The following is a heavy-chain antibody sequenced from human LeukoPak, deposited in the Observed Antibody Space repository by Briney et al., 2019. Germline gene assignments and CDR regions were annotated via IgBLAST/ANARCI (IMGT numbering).Heavy chain of an antibody. CDR2: VRNSGGVT. CDR1: GFTFLNYA. V-gene: IGHV3-23*01. D-gene: IGHD3-10*01. Sequence: GGSLRLSCAASGFTFLNYALIWVRQAPGKGLEWVSGVRNSGGVTYYADSVKGRFTISRDNSEHTVHLQMNSLRVEDTAIYYCARECVSHYSGSGSFYGGIDSWGQGTLVTVSS. CDR3: ARECVSHYSGSGSFYGGIDS. J-gene: IGHJ4*02.